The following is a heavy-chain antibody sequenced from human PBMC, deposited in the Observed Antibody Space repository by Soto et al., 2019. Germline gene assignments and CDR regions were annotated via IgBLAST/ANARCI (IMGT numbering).Heavy chain of an antibody. Sequence: SETLSLTCAVYGGSFSGYYWSWIRQPPGKGLEWIGEINHSGSTNYNPSLKSRVTISVDTSKNQFSLKLSSVTAADTAVYYCARSLTCTNGVCYFLDVWGKGTTVTVSS. CDR1: GGSFSGYY. J-gene: IGHJ6*04. CDR3: ARSLTCTNGVCYFLDV. D-gene: IGHD2-8*01. V-gene: IGHV4-34*01. CDR2: INHSGST.